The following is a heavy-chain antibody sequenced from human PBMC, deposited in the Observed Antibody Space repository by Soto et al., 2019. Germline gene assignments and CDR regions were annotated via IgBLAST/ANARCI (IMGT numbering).Heavy chain of an antibody. CDR3: AREAWGYGDYKNAFDI. CDR1: GYTFTGYY. CDR2: INPNSGGT. Sequence: VASVKVPCKASGYTFTGYYMHWVRQAPGQGLEWMGWINPNSGGTNYAQKFQGWVTMTRDTSISTAYMELSRLRSDDTAVYYCAREAWGYGDYKNAFDIWGQGTMVTVSS. V-gene: IGHV1-2*04. D-gene: IGHD4-17*01. J-gene: IGHJ3*02.